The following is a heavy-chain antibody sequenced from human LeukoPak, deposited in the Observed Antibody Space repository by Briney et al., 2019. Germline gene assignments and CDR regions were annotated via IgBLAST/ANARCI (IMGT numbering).Heavy chain of an antibody. J-gene: IGHJ4*02. CDR1: GYTLTVYY. CDR2: IDPNSGGT. V-gene: IGHV1-2*02. Sequence: ASVNASCKASGYTLTVYYMHWVRQAPGQGLEWMGWIDPNSGGTNYAQKFQGRVAMTRDTSISTAYMELSRLRSDDTAVYYCARGGSGSYPQPGLYWGQGTLVTVSS. CDR3: ARGGSGSYPQPGLY. D-gene: IGHD1-26*01.